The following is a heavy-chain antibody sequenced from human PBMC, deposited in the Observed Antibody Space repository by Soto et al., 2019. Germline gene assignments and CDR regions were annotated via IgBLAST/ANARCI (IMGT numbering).Heavy chain of an antibody. D-gene: IGHD6-19*01. CDR2: IYYSGST. CDR3: ARCRIAVADNWFDP. CDR1: GGSISNGDYY. J-gene: IGHJ5*02. V-gene: IGHV4-30-4*01. Sequence: SETLSLTCTVSGGSISNGDYYWSWIRQPPGKGLEWIGYIYYSGSTYYNPSLKSRVTISVDTSKNQFSLKLSSVTAADTAVYYCARCRIAVADNWFDPWGQGTRVNVAS.